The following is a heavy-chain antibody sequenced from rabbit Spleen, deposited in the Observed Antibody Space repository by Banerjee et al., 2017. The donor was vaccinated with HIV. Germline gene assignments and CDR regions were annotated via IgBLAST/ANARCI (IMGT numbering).Heavy chain of an antibody. D-gene: IGHD1-1*01. V-gene: IGHV1S45*01. J-gene: IGHJ4*01. CDR1: GFSISSSYF. Sequence: QEQLEESGGGLVKPGASLTLTCTASGFSISSSYFMCWVRQAPGKGLEWIACIYGGSSGNTYYASWAKGRFTISKTSSTTVTLRMTSLTAADTATYFCARDLVGVIGWNFYLWGPGTLVTVS. CDR2: IYGGSSGNT. CDR3: ARDLVGVIGWNFYL.